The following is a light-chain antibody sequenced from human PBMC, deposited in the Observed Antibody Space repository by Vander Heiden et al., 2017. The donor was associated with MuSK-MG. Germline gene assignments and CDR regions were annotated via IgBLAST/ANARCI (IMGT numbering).Light chain of an antibody. CDR2: GNS. J-gene: IGLJ1*01. CDR3: QSYDSSLSGSGV. CDR1: SSNIGAGYD. Sequence: QSVLTPPPSVSGAPGQRVTISCTGSSSNIGAGYDVHWYQQLPGTAPKLLIYGNSNRPSGVPDRFSGSKSGTSASLAITGLQAEDEADYYCQSYDSSLSGSGVFGTGTKVTFL. V-gene: IGLV1-40*01.